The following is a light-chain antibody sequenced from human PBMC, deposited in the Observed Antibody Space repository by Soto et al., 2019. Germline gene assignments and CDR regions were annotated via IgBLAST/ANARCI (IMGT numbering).Light chain of an antibody. CDR1: HDVSRN. Sequence: DIQMTQSPSSLSASVGDRVTIACQSSHDVSRNLNWFQQKPGEAPKLLIYDASNLERGVPSRFSGSGSGTDFTHTISNLQPEDVATYYCQQYNIMLSFGGGTEVEMK. CDR3: QQYNIMLS. J-gene: IGKJ4*01. CDR2: DAS. V-gene: IGKV1-33*01.